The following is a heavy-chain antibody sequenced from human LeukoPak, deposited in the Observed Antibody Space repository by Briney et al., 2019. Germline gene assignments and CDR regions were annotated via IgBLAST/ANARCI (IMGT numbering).Heavy chain of an antibody. V-gene: IGHV1-2*02. CDR1: GGTFSSYA. CDR2: ISPNSGET. J-gene: IGHJ4*02. D-gene: IGHD1-26*01. Sequence: ASVKVSCKASGGTFSSYAISWVRQAPGQGLEWMGWISPNSGETNSAQKFQGRVTMSRDTSISTAYMELSRLTSDDTAVYYCARAPGAGTYLDYWGQGTLVTVSS. CDR3: ARAPGAGTYLDY.